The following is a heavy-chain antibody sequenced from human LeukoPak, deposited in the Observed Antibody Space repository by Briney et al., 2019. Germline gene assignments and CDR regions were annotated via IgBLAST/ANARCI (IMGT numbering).Heavy chain of an antibody. CDR2: ISSSSSYI. D-gene: IGHD3-16*01. CDR3: ARDGGASSSFGGVYFDY. Sequence: GGSLRLSCAASGFTFSSYSMNWVRQAPGKGLEWVSSISSSSSYIYYADSVKGRFTIPRDNAKNSLYLQMNSLRAEDTAAYYCARDGGASSSFGGVYFDYWGQGTLVTVSS. J-gene: IGHJ4*02. V-gene: IGHV3-21*01. CDR1: GFTFSSYS.